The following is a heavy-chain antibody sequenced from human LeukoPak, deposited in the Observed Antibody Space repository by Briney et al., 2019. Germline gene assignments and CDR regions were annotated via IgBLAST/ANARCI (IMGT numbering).Heavy chain of an antibody. Sequence: ASETLSLTCAVYGGSFSGYYWSWIRQPPGKGLEWIGEINHSGSTNYNPSLKSRVTISVDTSKNQFSLKLSSVTAADTAVYYCARSPIIVVVPAAKNYYYYGMDVWGQGTTVTVSS. D-gene: IGHD2-2*01. CDR1: GGSFSGYY. V-gene: IGHV4-34*01. CDR2: INHSGST. CDR3: ARSPIIVVVPAAKNYYYYGMDV. J-gene: IGHJ6*02.